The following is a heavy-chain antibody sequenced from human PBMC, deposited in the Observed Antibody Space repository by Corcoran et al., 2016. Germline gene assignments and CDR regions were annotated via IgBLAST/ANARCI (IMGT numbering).Heavy chain of an antibody. J-gene: IGHJ3*02. CDR3: ARRITRIVVVAEGAFDI. V-gene: IGHV1-18*01. Sequence: QVQLVQSGAEVKKPGASVKVSCKASGYTFTSYGISWVRQAPGQGLEWMGWISAYNGNTNYAPKLQGRVTMTTDTSTSTAYMELRSLRSDDTAVYHGARRITRIVVVAEGAFDIWGQGTMVTVSS. CDR2: ISAYNGNT. D-gene: IGHD3-22*01. CDR1: GYTFTSYG.